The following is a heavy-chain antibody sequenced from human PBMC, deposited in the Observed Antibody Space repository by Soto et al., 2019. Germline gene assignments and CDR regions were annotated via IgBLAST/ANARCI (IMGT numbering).Heavy chain of an antibody. V-gene: IGHV3-30-3*01. Sequence: GGSLRLSCAASGFTFSSYAMHWVRQAPGKGLEWVAVISYDGSNKYYADSVKGRFTISRDNSKNTLYLQMNSLRAEDTAVYYCARSLRSIAARPFDYWGQGTLVTVSS. CDR3: ARSLRSIAARPFDY. J-gene: IGHJ4*02. CDR1: GFTFSSYA. CDR2: ISYDGSNK. D-gene: IGHD6-6*01.